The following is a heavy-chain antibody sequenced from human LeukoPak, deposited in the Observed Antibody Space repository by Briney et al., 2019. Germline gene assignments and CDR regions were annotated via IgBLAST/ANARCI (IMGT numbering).Heavy chain of an antibody. CDR2: IYYSENT. CDR3: AREKAAYCTGDCHSFDR. V-gene: IGHV4-59*12. J-gene: IGHJ5*02. CDR1: GGSISSYY. Sequence: SETLSLTCTVSGGSISSYYWSWIRQPPGKGLEWIGYIYYSENTYYNPSLKSRVTISIDTSKNQFFLKVTSVTAADTATYFCAREKAAYCTGDCHSFDRWGQGILVTVSS. D-gene: IGHD2-21*02.